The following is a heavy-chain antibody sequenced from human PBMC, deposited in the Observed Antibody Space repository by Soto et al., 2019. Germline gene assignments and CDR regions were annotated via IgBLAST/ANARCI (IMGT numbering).Heavy chain of an antibody. Sequence: GGSLRLSCAASGFTFSSYGMHWVRQAPGKGLEWVAVIWYDGSNKYYAASVKGRFTISRDNSKNTLYLQMNSLRAEDTAVYYCARDAYSSGWYPPSDYYYYGMDVWGQGTTVTVSS. J-gene: IGHJ6*02. D-gene: IGHD6-19*01. V-gene: IGHV3-33*01. CDR1: GFTFSSYG. CDR3: ARDAYSSGWYPPSDYYYYGMDV. CDR2: IWYDGSNK.